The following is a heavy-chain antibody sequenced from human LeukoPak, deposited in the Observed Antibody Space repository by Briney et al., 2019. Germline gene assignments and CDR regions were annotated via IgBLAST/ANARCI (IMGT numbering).Heavy chain of an antibody. CDR3: ARDPADSGYYWGGH. J-gene: IGHJ4*02. CDR2: ISYDGSNK. Sequence: GGSLRLSCAASGFTFSSYAMHWVRQAPGKGLEWVAVISYDGSNKYYADSVKGRFTISRDNSKNTLYLQMNSLRAEDTAVYYCARDPADSGYYWGGHWGQGTLVTVSS. V-gene: IGHV3-30-3*01. CDR1: GFTFSSYA. D-gene: IGHD3-22*01.